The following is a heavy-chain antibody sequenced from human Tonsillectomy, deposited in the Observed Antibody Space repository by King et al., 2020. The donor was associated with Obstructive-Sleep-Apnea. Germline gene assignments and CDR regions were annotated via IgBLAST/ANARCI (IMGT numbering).Heavy chain of an antibody. J-gene: IGHJ1*01. CDR1: GFTFSNYA. D-gene: IGHD3-22*01. CDR2: ISYDGSNK. V-gene: IGHV3-30*04. CDR3: ARDTKIRGGYYGGDEYFHH. Sequence: QLVQSGGGVVQPGRSLRLSCAASGFTFSNYAMHWVRQAPGKGLEWVALISYDGSNKYYADSVKGRFTISRDNSKNRLYLQMHRLRAEDTAVYYCARDTKIRGGYYGGDEYFHHWGQGTLVSVSS.